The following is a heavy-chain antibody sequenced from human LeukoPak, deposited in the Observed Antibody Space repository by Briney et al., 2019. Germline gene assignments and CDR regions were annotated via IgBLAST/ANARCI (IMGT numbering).Heavy chain of an antibody. CDR3: AKDTKNADVYYYYYMDV. D-gene: IGHD1-1*01. CDR1: GFTFDDYA. J-gene: IGHJ6*03. V-gene: IGHV3-9*01. Sequence: GGSLRLSCAASGFTFDDYAMHWVRQAPGKGLEWVPGISWNSGSIGYADSVKGRFTISRDNAKNSLYLQMNSLRAEDTALYYCAKDTKNADVYYYYYMDVWGKGTTVTVSS. CDR2: ISWNSGSI.